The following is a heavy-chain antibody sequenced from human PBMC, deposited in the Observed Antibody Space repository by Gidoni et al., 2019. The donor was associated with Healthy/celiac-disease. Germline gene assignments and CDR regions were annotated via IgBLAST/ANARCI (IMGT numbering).Heavy chain of an antibody. CDR1: GFTFSSYP. V-gene: IGHV3-30-3*01. J-gene: IGHJ5*02. D-gene: IGHD6-13*01. Sequence: QVQLVESGGGVVQPGRSLRLSCAASGFTFSSYPMHWVRQAPGKGLEWVAVISYDGSNKYYADSVKGRFTISRDNSKNTLYLQMNSLRAEDTAVYYCARHILVAAAGHNNEGFDPWGQGTLVTVSS. CDR2: ISYDGSNK. CDR3: ARHILVAAAGHNNEGFDP.